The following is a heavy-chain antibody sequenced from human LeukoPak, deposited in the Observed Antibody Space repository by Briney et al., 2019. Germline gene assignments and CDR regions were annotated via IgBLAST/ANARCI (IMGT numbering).Heavy chain of an antibody. Sequence: GGSLRLSCAASGFTFSSYSMNWVRQAPGKGLEWGSYICSSSRTIYYADSVKGRFTISRDNAKNSLYLQMSSLSAEDTAVYYCARGRKRSNTDYWGQGTLVTVSS. CDR1: GFTFSSYS. V-gene: IGHV3-48*04. J-gene: IGHJ4*02. CDR3: ARGRKRSNTDY. CDR2: ICSSSRTI. D-gene: IGHD2-2*01.